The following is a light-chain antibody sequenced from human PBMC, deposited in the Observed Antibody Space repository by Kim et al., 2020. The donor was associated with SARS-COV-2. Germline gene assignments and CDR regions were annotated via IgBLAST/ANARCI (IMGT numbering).Light chain of an antibody. J-gene: IGLJ1*01. Sequence: SYELTQAPSVSVAPGKTATITCGGNKVGNKNVHWYQQRPGQAPILVISYDTDRPSGIPERFSGSNSGDTATLTISRVEAGDEADYYCQVWDVSSDHFVFGTGTKVTVL. CDR1: KVGNKN. CDR2: YDT. V-gene: IGLV3-21*04. CDR3: QVWDVSSDHFV.